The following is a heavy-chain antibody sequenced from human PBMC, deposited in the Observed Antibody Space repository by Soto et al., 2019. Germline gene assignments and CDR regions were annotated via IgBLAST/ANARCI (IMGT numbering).Heavy chain of an antibody. CDR2: ISAYNGNT. CDR1: GYTFTSYG. CDR3: ARGPIVVVAATPGYFDY. J-gene: IGHJ4*02. Sequence: QVQLVQSGAEVKKPGASVKVSCKASGYTFTSYGISWVRQAPGQGLEWMGWISAYNGNTNYAQKLQGRVTMTTDTSTSTAYMELRSLRSDDAAVYYCARGPIVVVAATPGYFDYWGQGTLVTVSS. D-gene: IGHD2-15*01. V-gene: IGHV1-18*01.